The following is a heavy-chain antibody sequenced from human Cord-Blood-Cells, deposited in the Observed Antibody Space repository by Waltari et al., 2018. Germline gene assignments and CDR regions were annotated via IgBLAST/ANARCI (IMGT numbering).Heavy chain of an antibody. CDR1: GFTFSSYA. V-gene: IGHV3-23*01. J-gene: IGHJ4*02. CDR2: ISGSGGST. CDR3: AKETGYDILTGYYLDY. D-gene: IGHD3-9*01. Sequence: EVQLLESGGGLVQPGGSLRLSCAASGFTFSSYAMSWVRQAPGKGLEWVSAISGSGGSTYYAGSVKGRFTISRDNAKITLYLQMNSLRAEDTAVYYCAKETGYDILTGYYLDYWGQGTLVTVSS.